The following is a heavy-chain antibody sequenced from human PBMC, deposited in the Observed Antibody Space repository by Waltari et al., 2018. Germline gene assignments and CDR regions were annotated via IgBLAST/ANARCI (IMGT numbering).Heavy chain of an antibody. Sequence: EVQLVESGGGLVQPGGSLRLSCLASGFTLSSYAMHWVRQTPGKGLEYVSGISSSESSRFYADSVKGRFTISRDNSKNTLYLQMSSLRDEDTALYYCVKEEGNSGYKDESDYWGQGTLVTVSS. CDR3: VKEEGNSGYKDESDY. D-gene: IGHD5-12*01. J-gene: IGHJ4*02. CDR1: GFTLSSYA. V-gene: IGHV3-64D*08. CDR2: ISSSESSR.